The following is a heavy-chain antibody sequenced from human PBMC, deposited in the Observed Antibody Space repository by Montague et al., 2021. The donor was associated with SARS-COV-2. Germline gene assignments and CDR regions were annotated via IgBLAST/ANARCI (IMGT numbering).Heavy chain of an antibody. D-gene: IGHD1-26*01. CDR2: IDYIGNT. CDR3: ARYGSGKYHADYSGSYHLDY. Sequence: SETLSLTCAVSGGSIISSNYYWGWIRQPPGKGLEWIGSIDYIGNTYHNPSLKSRVTISVETSKNQFSLNLSSVTAADTAVYYCARYGSGKYHADYSGSYHLDYWGQGTLVTVSS. V-gene: IGHV4-39*07. J-gene: IGHJ4*02. CDR1: GGSIISSNYY.